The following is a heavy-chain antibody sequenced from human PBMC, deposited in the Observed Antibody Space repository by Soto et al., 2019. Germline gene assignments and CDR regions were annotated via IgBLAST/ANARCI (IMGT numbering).Heavy chain of an antibody. D-gene: IGHD5-18*01. Sequence: GGSLRLSCAVSGITLSNYAMSWVRQAPGKGLEWVSAISGSGSNTYYIDSVKGRFTISRDKSKTTLFLQMNNLRAEDTAVYYCAKDFGYNYGYDSFDIWGQGTMVSVS. CDR1: GITLSNYA. CDR3: AKDFGYNYGYDSFDI. CDR2: ISGSGSNT. J-gene: IGHJ3*02. V-gene: IGHV3-23*01.